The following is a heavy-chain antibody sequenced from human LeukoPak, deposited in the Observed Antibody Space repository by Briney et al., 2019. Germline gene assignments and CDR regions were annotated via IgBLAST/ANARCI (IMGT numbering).Heavy chain of an antibody. CDR2: VIPILGIA. CDR3: AREVVVASTFDY. Sequence: SVKVSCKASGGTFSSYAISWVRQAPGQGLEWMGRVIPILGIANYAQKFQGRVTITADKSTSTAYMELSSLRSEDTAVYYCAREVVVASTFDYWGQGTLVNVSS. V-gene: IGHV1-69*04. CDR1: GGTFSSYA. J-gene: IGHJ4*02. D-gene: IGHD2-15*01.